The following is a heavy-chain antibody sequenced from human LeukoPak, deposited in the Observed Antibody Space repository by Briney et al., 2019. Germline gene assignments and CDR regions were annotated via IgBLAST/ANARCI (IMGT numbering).Heavy chain of an antibody. J-gene: IGHJ3*02. CDR1: GGSISGGSYY. CDR3: AXGIVDXXXXXXXXXQXXXXXXXXXXXXXXXXHI. Sequence: SETLSLTCTVSGGSISGGSYYWSWIRQPAGKGLEWIGRIYTSGSTNYNPSLRRRDTISVETAQSQCPLKLTSVPAAPAATYYCAXGIVDXXXXXXXXXQXXXXXXXXXXXXXXXXHIW. D-gene: IGHD1-26*01. CDR2: IYTSGST. V-gene: IGHV4-61*02.